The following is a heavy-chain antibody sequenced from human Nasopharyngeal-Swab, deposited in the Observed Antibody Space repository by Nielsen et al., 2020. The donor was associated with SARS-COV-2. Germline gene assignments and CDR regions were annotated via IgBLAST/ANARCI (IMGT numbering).Heavy chain of an antibody. CDR2: TYYSGST. D-gene: IGHD6-13*01. CDR1: GGSVSSGSYY. Sequence: SETLSLTCPVSGGSVSSGSYYWSWIRQPPGKGLEWIGYTYYSGSTNYNPSLKSRVTISVDTSKNQFSLKLSSVTAADTAVYYCARGYSSSWFDYWGQGTLVTVSS. V-gene: IGHV4-61*01. CDR3: ARGYSSSWFDY. J-gene: IGHJ4*02.